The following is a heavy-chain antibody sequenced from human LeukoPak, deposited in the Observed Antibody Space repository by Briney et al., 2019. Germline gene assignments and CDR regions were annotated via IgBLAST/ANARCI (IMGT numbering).Heavy chain of an antibody. Sequence: NASETLSLTCTVSGGSISSYYWSWIRQPAGKGLEWIGRIYTSGSTNYNPSLKSRVTMSVDTSKNQFSLKLSSVTAADTAVYYCARSVENDYGDYKYYFDYWGQGTLVTVSS. CDR1: GGSISSYY. CDR3: ARSVENDYGDYKYYFDY. V-gene: IGHV4-4*07. J-gene: IGHJ4*02. D-gene: IGHD4-17*01. CDR2: IYTSGST.